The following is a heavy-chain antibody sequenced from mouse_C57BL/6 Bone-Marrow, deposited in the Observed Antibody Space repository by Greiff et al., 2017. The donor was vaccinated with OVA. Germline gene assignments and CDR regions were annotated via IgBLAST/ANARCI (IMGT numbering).Heavy chain of an antibody. Sequence: QVQLQQPGAELVRPGSSVKLSCKASGYTFTSYWMDWVKQRPGQGLEWIGNIYPSDSETHYNQKFKDKATLTVDKSSSTAYMQLSSLTSEDSAVYYCARPYYGSSMDYWGQGTSVTVSS. CDR2: IYPSDSET. CDR1: GYTFTSYW. J-gene: IGHJ4*01. CDR3: ARPYYGSSMDY. D-gene: IGHD1-1*01. V-gene: IGHV1-61*01.